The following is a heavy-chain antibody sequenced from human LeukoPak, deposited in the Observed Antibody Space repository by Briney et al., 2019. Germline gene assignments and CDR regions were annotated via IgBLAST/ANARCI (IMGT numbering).Heavy chain of an antibody. D-gene: IGHD4-23*01. V-gene: IGHV3-74*01. Sequence: GGSLRLSCAASGFTFSSYWMNWVRQAPGKGLVWVSRIASDGRSTTYADSVKGRFSISRDNAKNTLYLQMNSLRVEDTAVYYCARGRPHGNDYWGQGTLVTVSS. CDR2: IASDGRST. J-gene: IGHJ4*02. CDR3: ARGRPHGNDY. CDR1: GFTFSSYW.